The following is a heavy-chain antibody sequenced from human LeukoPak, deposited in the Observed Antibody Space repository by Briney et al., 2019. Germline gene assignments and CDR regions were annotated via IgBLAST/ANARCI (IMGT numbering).Heavy chain of an antibody. CDR2: ISGSGGST. J-gene: IGHJ4*02. D-gene: IGHD3-3*01. V-gene: IGHV3-23*01. CDR1: GFTFSSYW. CDR3: ARGTPYYDFWSGYYFDY. Sequence: PGGSLRLSCAASGFTFSSYWMNWVRQAPGKGLEWVSAISGSGGSTYYADSVKGRFTISRDNSKNTLYLQMNSLRAEDTAVYYCARGTPYYDFWSGYYFDYWGQGTLVTVSS.